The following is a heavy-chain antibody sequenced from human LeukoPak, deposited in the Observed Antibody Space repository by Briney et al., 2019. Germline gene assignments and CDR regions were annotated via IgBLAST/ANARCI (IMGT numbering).Heavy chain of an antibody. CDR3: ARPSVSSYLLSEFDY. Sequence: GESLKISCKGSGYSFPTYWIGWVRPMPGKGLEWMGTTYPDDSDTRYSPSFQGQVTISADKSISTAYLQWHSLKASDTAMYYCARPSVSSYLLSEFDYWGQGTLVTVSS. CDR2: TYPDDSDT. CDR1: GYSFPTYW. J-gene: IGHJ4*02. D-gene: IGHD6-13*01. V-gene: IGHV5-51*01.